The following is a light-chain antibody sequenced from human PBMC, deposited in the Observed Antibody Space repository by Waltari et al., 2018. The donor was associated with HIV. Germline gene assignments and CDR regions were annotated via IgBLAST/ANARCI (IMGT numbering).Light chain of an antibody. J-gene: IGLJ2*01. V-gene: IGLV1-47*01. CDR2: RNN. CDR1: SSNIGSNK. Sequence: QSVLTQPPSPSGTPGQRVTIFCSGSSSNIGSNKVYWYQQLPEMAPKLLIYRNNERPSGVPDRFSGSKSGTSASLAISGLRSEDEADYYCATWDDSLSGVLFGGGTKLTVL. CDR3: ATWDDSLSGVL.